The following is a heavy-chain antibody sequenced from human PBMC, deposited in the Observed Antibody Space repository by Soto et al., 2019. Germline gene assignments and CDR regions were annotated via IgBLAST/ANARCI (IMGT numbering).Heavy chain of an antibody. Sequence: GGSLRLSCAASGFTFSSYWMHWVRQAPGKGLMWVSRINTDGSSTSYVDSVKGRFTISRDNAKNTLYLQMNSLRAEDTAVYYCARGIGVVVAGGLDYWGQGTLVTVSS. J-gene: IGHJ4*02. D-gene: IGHD6-19*01. CDR2: INTDGSST. CDR1: GFTFSSYW. V-gene: IGHV3-74*01. CDR3: ARGIGVVVAGGLDY.